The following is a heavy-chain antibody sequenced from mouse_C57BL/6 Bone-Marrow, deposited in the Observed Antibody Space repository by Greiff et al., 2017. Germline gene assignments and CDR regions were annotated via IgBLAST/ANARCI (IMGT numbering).Heavy chain of an antibody. CDR2: ISDGGSYT. CDR3: ARDAGIYYGNYVYWYFDV. V-gene: IGHV5-4*01. D-gene: IGHD2-1*01. Sequence: VVESGGGLVKPGGSLKLSCAASGFTFSSYAMSWVRQTPEKRLEWVATISDGGSYTYYPDNVKGRFTISRDNAKNNLYLQMSHLKSEDTAMYYCARDAGIYYGNYVYWYFDVWGTGTTVTVSS. J-gene: IGHJ1*03. CDR1: GFTFSSYA.